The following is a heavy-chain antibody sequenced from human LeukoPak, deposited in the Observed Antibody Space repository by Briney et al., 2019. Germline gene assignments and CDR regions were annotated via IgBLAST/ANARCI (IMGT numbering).Heavy chain of an antibody. J-gene: IGHJ4*02. CDR3: ARLEDTAGH. Sequence: GESLKISCKGSGYSFTNYWIGWVRQMPGKGLECMGIIYPGDSGTRYSPSFQGQVTISVDRSITTAYLQWRSLKASDTAMYYCARLEDTAGHWGQGTLVTVSS. CDR1: GYSFTNYW. V-gene: IGHV5-51*01. CDR2: IYPGDSGT. D-gene: IGHD5-18*01.